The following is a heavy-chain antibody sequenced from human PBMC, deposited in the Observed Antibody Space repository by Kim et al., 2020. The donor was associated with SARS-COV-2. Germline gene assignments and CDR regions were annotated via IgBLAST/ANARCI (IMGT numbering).Heavy chain of an antibody. CDR2: ISASGTRT. Sequence: GGSLRLSCAASGFTFSSYAMSWVRQAPGKGLDWVSSISASGTRTYYADSVKGRFTISRDNSKNTLYLQMNSLRAEDTAVYYCAKDRPIYYDSSGGYGMDVWGQGTTVTVSS. CDR3: AKDRPIYYDSSGGYGMDV. CDR1: GFTFSSYA. V-gene: IGHV3-23*01. D-gene: IGHD3-22*01. J-gene: IGHJ6*02.